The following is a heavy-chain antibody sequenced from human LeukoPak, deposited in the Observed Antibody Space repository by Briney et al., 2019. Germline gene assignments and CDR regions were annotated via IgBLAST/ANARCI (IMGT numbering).Heavy chain of an antibody. J-gene: IGHJ4*02. D-gene: IGHD5-24*01. CDR1: GGSISSSNW. V-gene: IGHV3-15*01. CDR2: IKSKTDGGTT. Sequence: GTLSLTCAVSGGSISSSNWWSWVRQPPGKGLEWVGRIKSKTDGGTTDYAAPVKGRFTFSRDDSKNTLYLQMNSLKIEDTAVYYCTTDPQRGYYFDYWGQGTLVTVSS. CDR3: TTDPQRGYYFDY.